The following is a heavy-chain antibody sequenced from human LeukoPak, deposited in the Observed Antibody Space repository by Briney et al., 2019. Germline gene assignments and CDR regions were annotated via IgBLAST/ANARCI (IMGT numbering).Heavy chain of an antibody. CDR2: IFYSGST. V-gene: IGHV4-39*07. Sequence: SETLSLTCTVSGDSIGSSSYYWGWIRQPPGKGLEWIGSIFYSGSTYYNPSLKSRVSISLDISKNQFYLKLSSVTAADTAVYYCARDRSGYSYSQSFNMWGQGTTVTVSP. D-gene: IGHD5-18*01. CDR1: GDSIGSSSYY. CDR3: ARDRSGYSYSQSFNM. J-gene: IGHJ3*02.